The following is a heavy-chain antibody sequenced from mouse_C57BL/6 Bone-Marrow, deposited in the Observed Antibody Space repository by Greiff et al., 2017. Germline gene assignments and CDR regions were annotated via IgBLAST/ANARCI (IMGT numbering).Heavy chain of an antibody. Sequence: VQLKESGAELVRPGASVKLSCTASGFNIKDDYMHWVKQRPEQGLEWIGWIDPENGDTEYASKFQGKATITADTSSNTAYLQLSSLTSEDTAVYYCTTGGLLLRFFAYWGQGTLVTVSA. CDR1: GFNIKDDY. D-gene: IGHD1-1*01. CDR2: IDPENGDT. CDR3: TTGGLLLRFFAY. J-gene: IGHJ3*01. V-gene: IGHV14-4*01.